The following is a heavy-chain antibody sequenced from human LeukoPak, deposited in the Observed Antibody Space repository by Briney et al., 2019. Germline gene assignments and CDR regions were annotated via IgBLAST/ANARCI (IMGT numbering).Heavy chain of an antibody. CDR3: ARGRDCSSTSCDFDY. J-gene: IGHJ4*02. D-gene: IGHD2-2*01. CDR1: GGSISSSSYY. V-gene: IGHV4-39*07. CDR2: INHSGST. Sequence: SETLSLTCTVSGGSISSSSYYWSWIRQPPGKGLEWIGEINHSGSTNYNPSLKSRVTISVDTSKNQFSLKLSSVTAADTAVYYCARGRDCSSTSCDFDYWGQGTLVTVSS.